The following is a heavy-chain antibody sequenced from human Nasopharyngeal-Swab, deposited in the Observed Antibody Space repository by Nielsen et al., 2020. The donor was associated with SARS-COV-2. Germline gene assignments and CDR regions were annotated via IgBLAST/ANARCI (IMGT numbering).Heavy chain of an antibody. Sequence: GESLKISCAASGFTFSSYSMNWVRQAPGKGLEWVSSISSSSSYIYYADSVKGRFTISRDNAKNSLYLQMNSLRAEDTAVYYCARSPGEYCSSTSCYASRDNYYYYGMDVWGQGTTVTVSS. J-gene: IGHJ6*02. V-gene: IGHV3-21*01. CDR2: ISSSSSYI. D-gene: IGHD2-2*01. CDR3: ARSPGEYCSSTSCYASRDNYYYYGMDV. CDR1: GFTFSSYS.